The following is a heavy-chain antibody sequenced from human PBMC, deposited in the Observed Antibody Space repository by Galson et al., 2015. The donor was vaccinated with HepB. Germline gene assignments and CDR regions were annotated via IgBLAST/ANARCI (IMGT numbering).Heavy chain of an antibody. CDR2: TYYRSKWST. Sequence: CAISGDSVSSNTDGWNWIRQSPSRGLEWLGRTYYRSKWSTDYAVSVKSRITINPDTTRNQFSLQLNSVTPEDTAVYYCAKSIHLGRGFDSGGQGTLVTVSS. CDR1: GDSVSSNTDG. CDR3: AKSIHLGRGFDS. J-gene: IGHJ4*02. D-gene: IGHD7-27*01. V-gene: IGHV6-1*01.